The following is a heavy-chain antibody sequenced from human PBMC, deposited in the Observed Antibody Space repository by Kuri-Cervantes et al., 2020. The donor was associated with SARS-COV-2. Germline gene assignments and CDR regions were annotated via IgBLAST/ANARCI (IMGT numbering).Heavy chain of an antibody. CDR2: INPNSGGT. J-gene: IGHJ6*03. D-gene: IGHD1-26*01. Sequence: ASVKVSCKASGYTFTGYYMHWVRQAPGQGLEWMGWINPNSGGTNYAQKFQGRVTMTRDTSFSTAYMELSRLRSDDTAVYYCARDQVGAPYYYYYYMDVWGKGTTVTVSS. V-gene: IGHV1-2*02. CDR3: ARDQVGAPYYYYYYMDV. CDR1: GYTFTGYY.